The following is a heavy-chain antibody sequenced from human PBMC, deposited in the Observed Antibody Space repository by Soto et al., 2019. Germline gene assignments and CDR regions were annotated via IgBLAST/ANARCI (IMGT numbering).Heavy chain of an antibody. CDR3: SSGMAAGTY. V-gene: IGHV3-15*07. J-gene: IGHJ4*02. D-gene: IGHD6-13*01. CDR1: GLTFTDAW. Sequence: GGSLRRSCAVTGLTFTDAWMNWMRQAPGKGPEWVGRIKSKAAGGTADYAAAVKDRFTMPRDDSKNMLYLQMNSLKSADTAVYYCSSGMAAGTYWGQGTLVTSPQ. CDR2: IKSKAAGGTA.